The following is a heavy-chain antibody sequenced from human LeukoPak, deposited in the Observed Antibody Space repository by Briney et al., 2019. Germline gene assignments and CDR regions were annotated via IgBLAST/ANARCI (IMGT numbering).Heavy chain of an antibody. CDR1: GYTFTSYA. J-gene: IGHJ4*02. D-gene: IGHD3-22*01. Sequence: WASVKVSCKASGYTFTSYAMHWVRQAPGQRLEWMGWINAGNGNTKYSQKFQGRVTITRDTSASTAYMELSSLRSEDTAVYYCGTEYYYDSSGYEWPPWGQGTLVTVSS. CDR2: INAGNGNT. V-gene: IGHV1-3*01. CDR3: GTEYYYDSSGYEWPP.